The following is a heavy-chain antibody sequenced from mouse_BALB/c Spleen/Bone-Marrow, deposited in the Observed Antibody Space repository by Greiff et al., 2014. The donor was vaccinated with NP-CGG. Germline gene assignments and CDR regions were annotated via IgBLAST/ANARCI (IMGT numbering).Heavy chain of an antibody. V-gene: IGHV1S34*01. D-gene: IGHD2-12*01. Sequence: LVKTGASVKISCKASGYSFTGYYMYWVKQSHGKSLEWIGYISCYSGATSYNQKFKGKATFTVDTSSSTAYMQFNRQTTEVKAEYSCTKYCGAYCYGREDYFDYWGQGTSLTVSS. J-gene: IGHJ2*02. CDR2: ISCYSGAT. CDR3: TKYCGAYCYGREDYFDY. CDR1: GYSFTGYY.